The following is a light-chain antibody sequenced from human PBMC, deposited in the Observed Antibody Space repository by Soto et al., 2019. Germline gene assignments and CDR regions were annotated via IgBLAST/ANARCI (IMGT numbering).Light chain of an antibody. CDR2: KAS. CDR3: QHYNSYSEA. V-gene: IGKV1-5*03. CDR1: QTISSW. J-gene: IGKJ1*01. Sequence: DIQMTQSPSTLSGSVGDRVTITCRASQTISSWLAWYQQKPGKALKLLIYKASTLKSGVPSRFSGSGSGTEFTLTISSPQPDDFATYYCQHYNSYSEAFGQGTKVELK.